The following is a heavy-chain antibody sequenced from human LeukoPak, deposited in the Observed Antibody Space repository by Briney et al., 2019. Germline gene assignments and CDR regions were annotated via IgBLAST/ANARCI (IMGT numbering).Heavy chain of an antibody. CDR2: ISSSGSTI. CDR1: GFTFSSYS. Sequence: GGSLRLSCAASGFTFSSYSMSWVRQATGQGLEWVSYISSSGSTISYADSVKGRFTISKDNAKNSLYLQLKSLRAEDTAVYYCARDKYIAYWGQGTLVTVSS. J-gene: IGHJ4*02. CDR3: ARDKYIAY. V-gene: IGHV3-48*01.